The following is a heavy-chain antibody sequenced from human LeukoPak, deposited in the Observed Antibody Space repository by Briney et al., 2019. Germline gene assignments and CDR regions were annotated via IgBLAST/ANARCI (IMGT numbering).Heavy chain of an antibody. Sequence: GGSLRLSYAASGFTFSSYAMSWVRQAPGKGLEWVSAISGSGGSTYYADSVKGRFTISRDNSKNTLYLQMNSLRAEDTAVYYCAKGAHYYDFWSGYFDYWGQGTLVTVSS. CDR1: GFTFSSYA. CDR2: ISGSGGST. CDR3: AKGAHYYDFWSGYFDY. J-gene: IGHJ4*02. D-gene: IGHD3-3*01. V-gene: IGHV3-23*01.